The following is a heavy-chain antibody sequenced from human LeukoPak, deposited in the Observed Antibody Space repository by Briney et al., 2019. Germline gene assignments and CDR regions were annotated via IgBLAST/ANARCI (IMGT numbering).Heavy chain of an antibody. CDR3: ARDFEARIAVAGIDY. CDR2: ISSSSSTI. Sequence: GGSLRLSCTASGFTFGDYAMNWVRQAPGKGLEWVSYISSSSSTIYYADSVKGRFTISRDNAKNSLYLQMNSLRAEDTAVYYCARDFEARIAVAGIDYWGQGTLVTVSS. V-gene: IGHV3-48*01. J-gene: IGHJ4*02. CDR1: GFTFGDYA. D-gene: IGHD6-19*01.